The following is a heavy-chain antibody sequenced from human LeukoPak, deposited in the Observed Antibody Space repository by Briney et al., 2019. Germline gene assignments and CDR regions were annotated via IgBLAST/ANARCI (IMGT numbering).Heavy chain of an antibody. J-gene: IGHJ3*01. CDR2: IGGSGGST. CDR1: GFTFSSFA. V-gene: IGHV3-23*01. CDR3: AKDRSCSGSSCNVGS. D-gene: IGHD2-2*01. Sequence: GGSLRLSCAASGFTFSSFAMCWVRRAPGKGLEWVSAIGGSGGSTFYADSVKGRFTISRDNSKNTLFLQMNGLRAEDTAVYYCAKDRSCSGSSCNVGSWGQGTMVTVSS.